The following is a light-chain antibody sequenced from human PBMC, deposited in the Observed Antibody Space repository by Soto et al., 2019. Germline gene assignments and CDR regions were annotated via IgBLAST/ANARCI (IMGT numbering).Light chain of an antibody. J-gene: IGLJ2*01. CDR2: EVS. V-gene: IGLV2-8*01. CDR3: SSYAGSTPR. CDR1: SSDVGGYNY. Sequence: QSALTQPPSASGSPGQSVTISCTGTSSDVGGYNYVSWYQQHPGKAPKLMIYEVSKRPSGVPDRFSGSESGNTASLTVSGLQAEDEADYYCSSYAGSTPRFGGGTKVTVL.